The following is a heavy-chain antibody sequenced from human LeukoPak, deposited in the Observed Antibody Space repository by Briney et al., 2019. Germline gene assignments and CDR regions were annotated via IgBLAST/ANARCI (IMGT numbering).Heavy chain of an antibody. CDR2: IAYEGSNQ. J-gene: IGHJ4*02. V-gene: IGHV3-30*04. D-gene: IGHD2-8*02. Sequence: PGRSLRLSCAASGFTFSSHAMHWVRQAPGKGLECVAVIAYEGSNQYYADSVRGRFTISRDNSKNTLYLKMNSLRDEDTALYYCARDYRVGCTGGACFPIDYWGQGTLVTVSS. CDR3: ARDYRVGCTGGACFPIDY. CDR1: GFTFSSHA.